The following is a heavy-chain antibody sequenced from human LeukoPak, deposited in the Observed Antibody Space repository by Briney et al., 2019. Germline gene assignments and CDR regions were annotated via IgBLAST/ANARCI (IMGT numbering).Heavy chain of an antibody. Sequence: SETLSLTCTVSSGSISSSSYYWAWIRQPPGKGLEWIGSIYYSGSTDYNPSLKSRLTISADTSKNQFSLKLSSVTAADTAVYYCARTPIVVVPGYFDYWGQGTLVTVSS. CDR2: IYYSGST. D-gene: IGHD3-22*01. V-gene: IGHV4-39*01. CDR3: ARTPIVVVPGYFDY. J-gene: IGHJ4*02. CDR1: SGSISSSSYY.